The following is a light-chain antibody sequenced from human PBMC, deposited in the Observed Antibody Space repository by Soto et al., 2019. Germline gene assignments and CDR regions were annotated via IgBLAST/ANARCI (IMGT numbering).Light chain of an antibody. J-gene: IGKJ5*01. Sequence: EIVMTQSPLTLPVTPGEPASISCRSSQSLLYNNTYNYLDWYVQKPGQSPQLLIYFGSNRAPGVHDRFSGSGSGTDFTLKINRVEAEDVGTYYCRQALQSLTVGQGTRLEIQ. CDR1: QSLLYNNTYNY. CDR3: RQALQSLT. CDR2: FGS. V-gene: IGKV2-28*01.